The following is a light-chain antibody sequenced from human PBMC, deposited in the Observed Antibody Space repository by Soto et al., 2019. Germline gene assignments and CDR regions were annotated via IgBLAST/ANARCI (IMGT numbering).Light chain of an antibody. CDR1: QSVSSN. Sequence: EIVLTQSPDTLSLSPGERATLSCRASQSVSSNLAWYQQKPGQAPSLLIYGASTRATGIAARFSGSGSGTEFTLSISSLQSEDFAVYYCQQYNNWPWTFGQGTKV. J-gene: IGKJ1*01. CDR3: QQYNNWPWT. V-gene: IGKV3-15*01. CDR2: GAS.